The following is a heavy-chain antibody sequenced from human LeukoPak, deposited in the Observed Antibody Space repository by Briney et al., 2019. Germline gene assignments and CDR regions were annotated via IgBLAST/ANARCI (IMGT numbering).Heavy chain of an antibody. J-gene: IGHJ4*02. D-gene: IGHD4-17*01. V-gene: IGHV3-15*01. CDR3: TTIMFDYGDYFDY. Sequence: GGSLRLSCAASGFTFKNSWMSWVRQAPGKGLEWVGRIKSKGHGRTKDYAPPVKDSFIISRDESKNPPYLQMTSLKTEDTAVYYCTTIMFDYGDYFDYWGQGTLVTVSS. CDR2: IKSKGHGRTK. CDR1: GFTFKNSW.